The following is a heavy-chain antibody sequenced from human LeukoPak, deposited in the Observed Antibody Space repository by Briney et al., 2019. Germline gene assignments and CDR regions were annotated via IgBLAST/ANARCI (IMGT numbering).Heavy chain of an antibody. CDR3: ARGGYSSSWHYYYYYGMDV. CDR2: MNPNSGNT. Sequence: GASVKVSCKASGYTFTSYDINWVRQATGQGLEWMGWMNPNSGNTGYAQKFQGRVTMTRNTSISTAYMELRSLRSEDTAVYYCARGGYSSSWHYYYYYGMDVWGQGTTVTVSS. V-gene: IGHV1-8*01. CDR1: GYTFTSYD. J-gene: IGHJ6*02. D-gene: IGHD6-13*01.